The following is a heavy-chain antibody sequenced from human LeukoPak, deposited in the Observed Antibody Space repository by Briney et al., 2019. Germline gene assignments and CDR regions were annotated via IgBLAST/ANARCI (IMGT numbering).Heavy chain of an antibody. CDR2: INHSGST. Sequence: SETLSLTCAVYGGSFSGYYWSWIRQPPGKGLEWIGEINHSGSTNYNPSLKSRVTISVDTSKNQFSLKLSSVTAADTAVYYCAGYYYDSSGYYWPEDAFDIWGQGTMVTVSS. CDR1: GGSFSGYY. D-gene: IGHD3-22*01. V-gene: IGHV4-34*01. J-gene: IGHJ3*02. CDR3: AGYYYDSSGYYWPEDAFDI.